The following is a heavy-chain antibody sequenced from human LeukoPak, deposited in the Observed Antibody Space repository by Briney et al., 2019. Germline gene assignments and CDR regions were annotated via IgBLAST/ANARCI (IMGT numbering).Heavy chain of an antibody. CDR3: VSLVRSSGSPTFDY. CDR2: IIPIFGTA. J-gene: IGHJ4*02. V-gene: IGHV1-69*13. CDR1: GGTFSSYA. Sequence: SVKVSCKASGGTFSSYAISWVRQAPGQGLEWMGGIIPIFGTANYAQKFQGRVTITADESTSTAYMELSSLRSEDTAVYYCVSLVRSSGSPTFDYWGQGTLVTVSS. D-gene: IGHD6-19*01.